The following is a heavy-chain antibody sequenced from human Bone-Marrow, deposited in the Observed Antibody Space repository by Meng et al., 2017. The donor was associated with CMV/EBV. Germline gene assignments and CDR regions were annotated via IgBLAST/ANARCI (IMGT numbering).Heavy chain of an antibody. Sequence: SETLSLTCDVSGDSITSIKWWNWVRQPPGKGLEWIGEIYWTGSTKYNPALESRVTMSVDKSKNQISLKLRSVTAADSAVYYCARDSLRLQLDYWGQGTLVTVSS. J-gene: IGHJ4*02. V-gene: IGHV4-4*02. CDR2: IYWTGST. D-gene: IGHD5-24*01. CDR3: ARDSLRLQLDY. CDR1: GDSITSIKW.